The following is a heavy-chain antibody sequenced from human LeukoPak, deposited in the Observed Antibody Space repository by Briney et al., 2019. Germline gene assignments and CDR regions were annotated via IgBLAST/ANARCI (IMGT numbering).Heavy chain of an antibody. J-gene: IGHJ4*02. CDR1: GFTFSSYW. D-gene: IGHD3-10*01. CDR2: IKSDEYST. Sequence: GGSLRLSCAAAGFTFSSYWMHWVRQAQGKGLVWVSRIKSDEYSTNYADSVKGRFTISRDNAKNTLYLQMNSLRAEDTAVYYCARDGTYGNSDYWGLGTLVTVSS. CDR3: ARDGTYGNSDY. V-gene: IGHV3-74*01.